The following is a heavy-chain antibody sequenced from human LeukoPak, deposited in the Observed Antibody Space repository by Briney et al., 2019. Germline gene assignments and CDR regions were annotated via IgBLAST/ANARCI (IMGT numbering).Heavy chain of an antibody. CDR2: IYHSGST. D-gene: IGHD3-22*01. CDR1: GGSISSSNW. CDR3: ARVGSYYDSSGYYGYFDY. J-gene: IGHJ4*02. Sequence: SGTLSLTCAVSGGSISSSNWWSWVRQPPGKGLEWIGEIYHSGSTNYNPSLKSRVTISVDKSKNQFSLKLSSVTAADTAVYYCARVGSYYDSSGYYGYFDYWGQGTLVTVSS. V-gene: IGHV4-4*02.